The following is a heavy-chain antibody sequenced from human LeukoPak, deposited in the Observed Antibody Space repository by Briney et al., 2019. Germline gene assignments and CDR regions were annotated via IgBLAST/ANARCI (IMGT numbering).Heavy chain of an antibody. Sequence: GESLKISCKGSGYSFTNYWIGWVRQMPGIGLEWMGIIYPGDSDTRYSPSFQGQVTISADKSISTAYLQWRSLKASDTAMYFCARGPYCSTTSCYSPYYYYYMDVWGKGTTVTVSS. V-gene: IGHV5-51*03. CDR1: GYSFTNYW. CDR2: IYPGDSDT. D-gene: IGHD2-2*01. CDR3: ARGPYCSTTSCYSPYYYYYMDV. J-gene: IGHJ6*03.